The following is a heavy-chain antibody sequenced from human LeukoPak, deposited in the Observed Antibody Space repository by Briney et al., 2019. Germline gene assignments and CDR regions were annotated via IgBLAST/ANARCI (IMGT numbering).Heavy chain of an antibody. Sequence: SETLSLTCTVSNASISNNNYYWGWIRQPPGKGLEWIGSIYYSGSTYYNPSLKSRVTISLDTSKNQFSLKLTSVTAADTAVYYCAREGSGTSWNDNWFDPWGQGTLVTVSS. J-gene: IGHJ5*01. CDR1: NASISNNNYY. CDR3: AREGSGTSWNDNWFDP. CDR2: IYYSGST. V-gene: IGHV4-39*07. D-gene: IGHD6-13*01.